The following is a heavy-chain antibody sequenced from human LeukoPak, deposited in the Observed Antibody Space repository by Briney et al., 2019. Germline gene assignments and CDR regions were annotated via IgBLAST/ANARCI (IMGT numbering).Heavy chain of an antibody. Sequence: ASVKVSCKASGYTFTGYYMHWVRQAPGQGLEWMGWINPNSGGTNYAQEFQGRVTMTRDTSISTAYMELSRLRSDDTAVYYCARNGKYYYGSGSYPNDYWGQGTLVTVSS. CDR3: ARNGKYYYGSGSYPNDY. J-gene: IGHJ4*02. V-gene: IGHV1-2*02. CDR2: INPNSGGT. CDR1: GYTFTGYY. D-gene: IGHD3-10*01.